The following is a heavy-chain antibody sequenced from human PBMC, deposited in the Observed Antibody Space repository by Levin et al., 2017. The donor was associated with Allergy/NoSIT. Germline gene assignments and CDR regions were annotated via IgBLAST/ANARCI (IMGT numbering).Heavy chain of an antibody. J-gene: IGHJ4*02. CDR3: ARGGVGAANFDH. V-gene: IGHV1-69*13. D-gene: IGHD1-26*01. CDR1: GVTSSNYA. Sequence: SVKVSCKASGVTSSNYAITWVRQAPGQGLEWMGGIFPIFGPASYAQKFQGRVTILADESTSTSYMELNNLGFEDTAVYYCARGGVGAANFDHWGQGTLVTVSS. CDR2: IFPIFGPA.